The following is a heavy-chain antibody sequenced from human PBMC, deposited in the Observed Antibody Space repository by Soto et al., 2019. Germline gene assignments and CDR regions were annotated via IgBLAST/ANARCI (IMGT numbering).Heavy chain of an antibody. CDR1: GYTFTRYY. J-gene: IGHJ4*02. CDR2: INPSGGST. CDR3: ARDPYGDYYFDY. D-gene: IGHD4-17*01. V-gene: IGHV1-46*03. Sequence: ASVKVSCKASGYTFTRYYMHWVRQAPGQGLEWMGIINPSGGSTSYAQEFQGRVTMTRDTSTSTVYMELSSLTSEDTAVYYCARDPYGDYYFDYWGQGTLVTVSS.